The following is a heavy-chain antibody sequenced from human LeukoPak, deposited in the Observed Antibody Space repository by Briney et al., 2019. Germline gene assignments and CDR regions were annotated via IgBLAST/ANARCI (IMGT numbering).Heavy chain of an antibody. Sequence: SETLSLTCTVPGGSISNSYWSWIRQPPGKGLEWIGSIYYSRSTNYNPSLKSRVTISVDTSKNQFSLKLSSVSAADTALYYCARDLKLQLVLGAFDTWGQGTMVTVSS. CDR2: IYYSRST. V-gene: IGHV4-59*01. CDR3: ARDLKLQLVLGAFDT. CDR1: GGSISNSY. D-gene: IGHD6-13*01. J-gene: IGHJ3*02.